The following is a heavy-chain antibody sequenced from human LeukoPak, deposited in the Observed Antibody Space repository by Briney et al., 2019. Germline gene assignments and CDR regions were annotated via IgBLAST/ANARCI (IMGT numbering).Heavy chain of an antibody. CDR3: ARDQFNADY. CDR2: ISSDGRNK. Sequence: TGTSLRLSCAASAFTFSTYAMHWVRQAPGKGLEWVAVISSDGRNKYYADSVKGRLTISRDNSKSTLYLHMNSLRAEDTAVYYCARDQFNADYWGQGTLVTVSS. V-gene: IGHV3-30*04. J-gene: IGHJ4*02. CDR1: AFTFSTYA.